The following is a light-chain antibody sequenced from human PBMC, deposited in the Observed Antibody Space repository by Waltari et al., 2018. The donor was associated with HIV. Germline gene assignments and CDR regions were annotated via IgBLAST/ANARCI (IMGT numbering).Light chain of an antibody. CDR1: NLGDKS. CDR3: QAWGSSTDAL. Sequence: SSELTQPPSVSVSPGQTASITCSGHNLGDKSACWYQQKPGQSPVLVIYQDNKRPSGFPERFSGSNSVNTATLTISGTQPMDEADYYCQAWGSSTDALFGGGTRLTVL. CDR2: QDN. V-gene: IGLV3-1*01. J-gene: IGLJ2*01.